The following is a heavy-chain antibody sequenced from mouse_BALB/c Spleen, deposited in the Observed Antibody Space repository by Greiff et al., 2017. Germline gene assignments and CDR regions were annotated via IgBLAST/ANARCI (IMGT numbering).Heavy chain of an antibody. J-gene: IGHJ3*01. CDR2: INPSNGGT. D-gene: IGHD2-12*01. Sequence: QVQLQQPGAELVKPGASVKLSCKASGYTFTSYYMYWVKQRPGQGLEWIGGINPSNGGTNFTEKFKSKATLTVDKSSSTAYMQLSSLTSEDSAVYYCTRSRYDGFAYWGQGTLVTVSA. CDR3: TRSRYDGFAY. V-gene: IGHV1S81*02. CDR1: GYTFTSYY.